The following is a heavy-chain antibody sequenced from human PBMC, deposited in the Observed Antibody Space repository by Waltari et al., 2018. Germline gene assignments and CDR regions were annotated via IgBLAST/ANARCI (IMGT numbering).Heavy chain of an antibody. CDR2: VQRSGRT. V-gene: IGHV4-4*02. D-gene: IGHD2-15*01. Sequence: QLQLQESGPGLVTPSGTLSLTCAVPGDSVRNTDWWSCVRQSPGKGLEWIGQVQRSGRTNYNPSFASRTTVSVDTSSNQFSLKVTSATAADTAVYFCARDRGRGIYLDSWGQGTLVTVS. CDR1: GDSVRNTDW. J-gene: IGHJ4*02. CDR3: ARDRGRGIYLDS.